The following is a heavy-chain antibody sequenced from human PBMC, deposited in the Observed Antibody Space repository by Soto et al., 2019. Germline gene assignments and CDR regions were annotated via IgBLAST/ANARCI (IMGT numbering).Heavy chain of an antibody. Sequence: TGGSLRLSCAASGFNFSTSGMDWVRQPPGKGLEWVALISYDGENQYFTDSVRGRFTISRDNSKTAVYLEMNNLRLDDTATYYCVSPHSESSNAFDLWGQGTLVTVSS. V-gene: IGHV3-30*03. D-gene: IGHD3-10*01. CDR1: GFNFSTSG. J-gene: IGHJ5*02. CDR3: VSPHSESSNAFDL. CDR2: ISYDGENQ.